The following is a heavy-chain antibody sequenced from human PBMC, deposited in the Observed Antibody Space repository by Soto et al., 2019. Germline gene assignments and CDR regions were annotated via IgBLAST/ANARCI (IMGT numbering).Heavy chain of an antibody. CDR2: IYASGTT. D-gene: IGHD3-16*01. V-gene: IGHV4-4*07. J-gene: IGHJ5*02. CDR1: GACISGFY. CDR3: GRDGPKTLRDWFDP. Sequence: SETRSLTWTVSGACISGFYGSWIRRSAGKGLEWIGRIYASGTTDYYPSLQSRVMMSVDTSKKQFSLKLRSVPAADTAVYYCGRDGPKTLRDWFDPWGQGISVTVSS.